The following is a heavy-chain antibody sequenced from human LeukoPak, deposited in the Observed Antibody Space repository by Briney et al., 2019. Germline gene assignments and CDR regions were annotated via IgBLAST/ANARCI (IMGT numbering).Heavy chain of an antibody. CDR1: GFTFSSYA. Sequence: TGGSLRLSCAASGFTFSSYAMSWVRQAPGKGLEWVSAISGSGGSTYYADSVKGRFTISRDNSKNTLYLQMNSLRAEDTAVYYCAKDGGRVVPPPRDYDYWGQGTLVTVSS. D-gene: IGHD2-2*01. CDR3: AKDGGRVVPPPRDYDY. V-gene: IGHV3-23*01. CDR2: ISGSGGST. J-gene: IGHJ4*02.